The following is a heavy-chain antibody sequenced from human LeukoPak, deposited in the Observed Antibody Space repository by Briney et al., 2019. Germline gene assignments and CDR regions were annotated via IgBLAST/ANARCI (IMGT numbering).Heavy chain of an antibody. CDR2: ISSSSNTI. V-gene: IGHV3-48*01. D-gene: IGHD2-2*01. Sequence: PGGSLRLSCAASGLTFNSYAMNWVRQAPGKGLEWVSCISSSSNTIYYADSVKGRFTISRDNAKNSLYLEMHSLRAEDSAVYYCAPGYCTSSSCSHYFEHWGQGTLVTVSS. CDR3: APGYCTSSSCSHYFEH. J-gene: IGHJ4*02. CDR1: GLTFNSYA.